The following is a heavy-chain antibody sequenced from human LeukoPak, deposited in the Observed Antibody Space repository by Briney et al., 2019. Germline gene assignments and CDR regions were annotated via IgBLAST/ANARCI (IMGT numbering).Heavy chain of an antibody. CDR2: IYYSGST. J-gene: IGHJ4*02. Sequence: SETLSLTCTVSGGSVSSDCYYWSWIRQPPGKGLKWIGYIYYSGSTNYKSSLKSRVTISVDTSKNQFSLKLSSVTAADTAVYYSAYMLSSRWYSYWGQGTLVTVSS. CDR3: AYMLSSRWYSY. V-gene: IGHV4-61*01. D-gene: IGHD6-19*01. CDR1: GGSVSSDCYY.